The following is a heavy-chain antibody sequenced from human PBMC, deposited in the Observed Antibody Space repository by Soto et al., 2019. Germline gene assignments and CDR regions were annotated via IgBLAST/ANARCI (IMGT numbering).Heavy chain of an antibody. V-gene: IGHV3-30*03. CDR3: ARDRTQGSGWFMPSDY. CDR2: ISYDGSQK. CDR1: GFSFSRYG. Sequence: QVQLVESGGGVVQSGRSLRLSCAASGFSFSRYGMDWVRQAPGKGLEWVAVISYDGSQKYYADSVKGRFTISRDNSKNTLYLQMTSLRAEDTGVYYCARDRTQGSGWFMPSDYWGQGTLVTVSS. D-gene: IGHD6-19*01. J-gene: IGHJ4*02.